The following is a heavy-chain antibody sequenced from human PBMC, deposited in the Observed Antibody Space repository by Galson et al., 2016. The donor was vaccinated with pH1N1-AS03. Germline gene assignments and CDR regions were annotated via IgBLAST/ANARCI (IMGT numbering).Heavy chain of an antibody. Sequence: SLRLSCAASGFTFSTYWMQWVRQAPGKGLVSVSRINHDGSPTNYADSVQGRLTISRDHAKNTLFLQMNSPRAEDKVVYYCARSKYYFYSWGQGSLVSFSS. CDR3: ARSKYYFYS. CDR1: GFTFSTYW. J-gene: IGHJ4*02. V-gene: IGHV3-74*01. CDR2: INHDGSPT.